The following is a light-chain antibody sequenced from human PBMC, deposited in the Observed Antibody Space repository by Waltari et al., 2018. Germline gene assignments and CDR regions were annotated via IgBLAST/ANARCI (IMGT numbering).Light chain of an antibody. V-gene: IGLV2-11*01. CDR1: SNDVGGYTP. CDR3: CSYAGSYTVL. CDR2: DVF. J-gene: IGLJ2*01. Sequence: QSALTQPRSVSGSPGQSVTFSCTGTSNDVGGYTPAAWYQQSPAKAPKLMIYDVFNRPSGVPDRFSGSKSGNTASLTISGLQADDEADYYCCSYAGSYTVLFGGGTKLTVL.